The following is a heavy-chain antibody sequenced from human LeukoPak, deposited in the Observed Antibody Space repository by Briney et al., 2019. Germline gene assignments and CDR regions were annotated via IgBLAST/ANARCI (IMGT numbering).Heavy chain of an antibody. D-gene: IGHD1-1*01. CDR3: AKGLYNCGNYFDP. CDR1: GASISSDY. CDR2: IYYTGGT. J-gene: IGHJ5*02. V-gene: IGHV4-59*01. Sequence: SETLSLTCTVSGASISSDYWSWIRQSPGKGLEWIGFIYYTGGTDYNPSLKSRVTISRDTSKNQFSLNLSSVTAADTAVYYCAKGLYNCGNYFDPWGQGALVTVSA.